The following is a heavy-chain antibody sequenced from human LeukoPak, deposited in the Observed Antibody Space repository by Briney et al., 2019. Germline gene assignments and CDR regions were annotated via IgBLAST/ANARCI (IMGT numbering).Heavy chain of an antibody. V-gene: IGHV3-53*01. J-gene: IGHJ4*02. CDR2: IYTTGKT. CDR1: GFTVSINY. D-gene: IGHD1-1*01. CDR3: AKVSPTGRAFDC. Sequence: PGGSLRLSCAASGFTVSINYMSWVPQAPGEGLEWVSVIYTTGKTYYADSVKGRFSISRDNSKNTVYLQMNSLRAEDTAVYYCAKVSPTGRAFDCWGQGTLVTVSS.